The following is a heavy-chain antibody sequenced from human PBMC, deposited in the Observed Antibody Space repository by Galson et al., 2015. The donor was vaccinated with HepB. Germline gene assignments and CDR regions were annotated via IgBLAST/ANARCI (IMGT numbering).Heavy chain of an antibody. CDR3: ARHKSGTYGYGFDV. CDR2: IYPSDSYA. V-gene: IGHV5-10-1*01. D-gene: IGHD1-26*01. J-gene: IGHJ6*02. Sequence: QSGAEVKKPGESLRISCQGSGYNFTSYWISWVRQMPGKGLEWMGRIYPSDSYANYRPSFQGHVSISADKSITTAYLQWSSLKASDTAMYYCARHKSGTYGYGFDVWGQGTTVTVSS. CDR1: GYNFTSYW.